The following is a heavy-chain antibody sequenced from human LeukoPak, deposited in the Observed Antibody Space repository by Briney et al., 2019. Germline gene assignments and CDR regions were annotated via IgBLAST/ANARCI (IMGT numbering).Heavy chain of an antibody. D-gene: IGHD2/OR15-2a*01. CDR1: GFTFSSYS. J-gene: IGHJ6*03. V-gene: IGHV3-21*01. CDR2: ISSSSSYI. CDR3: ARGEVLYYYYYMDV. Sequence: GGSLTLSCAASGFTFSSYSMNWVRQAPGKGLEWVSSISSSSSYIYYADSVKGRFTISRDNAKNSLYLQMNSLRAEDTAVYYCARGEVLYYYYYMDVWGKGTTVTVSS.